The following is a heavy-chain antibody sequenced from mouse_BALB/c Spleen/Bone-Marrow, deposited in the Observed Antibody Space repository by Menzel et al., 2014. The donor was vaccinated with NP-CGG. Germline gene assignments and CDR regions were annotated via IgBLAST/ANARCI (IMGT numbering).Heavy chain of an antibody. J-gene: IGHJ1*01. V-gene: IGHV5-9-4*01. D-gene: IGHD2-1*01. CDR1: GFTFSSYA. Sequence: EVQLVESGGGLVKPGGSLKLSCAASGFTFSSYAMSWVRQSPEKRLEWVAEISSGGSYTYYSDTVTGRFTISRDNVKNTLYLEMSSLRSEDTAMYHRARDNGTYGWYFDVWGAGTTVTVSS. CDR2: ISSGGSYT. CDR3: ARDNGTYGWYFDV.